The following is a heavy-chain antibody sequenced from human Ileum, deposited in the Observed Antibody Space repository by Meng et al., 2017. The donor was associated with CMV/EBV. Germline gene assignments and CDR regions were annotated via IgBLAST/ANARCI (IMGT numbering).Heavy chain of an antibody. J-gene: IGHJ4*02. D-gene: IGHD5-18*01. CDR3: ARADTGMVIDY. Sequence: GSLRLSCTVSGGSVSCASNFWTWIRQPPGRGLEWIGNIYFSGNIHFHPSLESRLTISMDTSKNQISLKVRSVTAADTGVYYCARADTGMVIDYWGQGALVTVSS. V-gene: IGHV4-39*07. CDR1: GGSVSCASNF. CDR2: IYFSGNI.